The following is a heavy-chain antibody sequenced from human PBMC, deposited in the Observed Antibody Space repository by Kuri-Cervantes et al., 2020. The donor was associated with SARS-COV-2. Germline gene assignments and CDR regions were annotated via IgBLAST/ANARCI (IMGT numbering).Heavy chain of an antibody. V-gene: IGHV3-53*01. J-gene: IGHJ4*02. CDR3: ARGPDCSSTSCYLGFDY. CDR1: GFTFSSYS. D-gene: IGHD2-2*01. Sequence: GGSLRLSCADSGFTFSSYSMNWVRQAPGKGLEWVSVIYSGGSTYYADSVKGRFTISRDNSKNTLYLQMNSLRAEDTAVYYCARGPDCSSTSCYLGFDYWGQGTLVTVSS. CDR2: IYSGGST.